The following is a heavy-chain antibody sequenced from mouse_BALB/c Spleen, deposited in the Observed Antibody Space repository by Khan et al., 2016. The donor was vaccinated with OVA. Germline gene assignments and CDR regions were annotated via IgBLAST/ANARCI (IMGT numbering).Heavy chain of an antibody. CDR1: GYTFTSYW. D-gene: IGHD1-1*01. J-gene: IGHJ4*01. V-gene: IGHV1-63*02. CDR2: IYPGSGNT. Sequence: QVQLKQSGAELVRPGTSVKMSCKAAGYTFTSYWIGWVKQRPGHGLEWIGDIYPGSGNTNYNEKFRGKATLIADTSSNTAYMQLSSLTSEDSAICYCARPYYYGSRYDTMDAWGQGTSVTVSS. CDR3: ARPYYYGSRYDTMDA.